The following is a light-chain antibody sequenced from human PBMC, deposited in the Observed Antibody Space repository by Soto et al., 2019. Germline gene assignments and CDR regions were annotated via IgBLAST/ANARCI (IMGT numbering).Light chain of an antibody. V-gene: IGKV4-1*01. CDR1: QMFWFTSNNKNY. CDR3: QQRSNWPPIT. CDR2: WAS. Sequence: DIVMTQSPDSLAVSLCERAAVKCKSRQMFWFTSNNKNYLGWFQQKPRQPPKLLLSWASTRESGVPDRFSGSGSGTDFTLTISSLEPEDFAVYYCQQRSNWPPITFGQGTRLEIK. J-gene: IGKJ5*01.